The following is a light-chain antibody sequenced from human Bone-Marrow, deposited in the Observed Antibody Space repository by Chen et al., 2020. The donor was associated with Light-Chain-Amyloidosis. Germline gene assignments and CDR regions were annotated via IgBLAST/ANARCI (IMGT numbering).Light chain of an antibody. V-gene: IGLV3-21*02. Sequence: SYVLTQPSSVSVAPGQTATCACGVNNIGSTSVHWYQQTPGQAPLLVVYDASDRPSGIPERLSGSNSGNTATLTISRVEAGDEADYYCQVWDRSSDRPVFGGGTKLTVL. CDR1: NIGSTS. CDR2: DAS. J-gene: IGLJ3*02. CDR3: QVWDRSSDRPV.